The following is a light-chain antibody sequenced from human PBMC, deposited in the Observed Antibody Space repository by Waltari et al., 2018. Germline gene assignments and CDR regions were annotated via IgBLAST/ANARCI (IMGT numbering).Light chain of an antibody. CDR2: HDS. CDR3: QVWDSDRVV. Sequence: SYVLTQPPSVSVAPGQTATLACGADQLRTKNVNWYQQRPGQAPVLVVYHDSGRSSGIPERFSGSNSENTAILTITGVEAGDEADYYCQVWDSDRVVFGGGTKLTVL. V-gene: IGLV3-21*02. CDR1: QLRTKN. J-gene: IGLJ2*01.